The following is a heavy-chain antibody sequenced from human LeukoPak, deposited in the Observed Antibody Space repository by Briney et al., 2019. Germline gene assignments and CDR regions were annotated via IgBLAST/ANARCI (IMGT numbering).Heavy chain of an antibody. Sequence: GGSLRLSCAASGFTFNDYSMNWVRQAPGKGLEWVSYITRSSTTIYYTDSVKGRFTISRDNAKNSLYLQMNSLRAEGTAVYYCARARRGYPNWFDPWGQGTLVTVSS. CDR2: ITRSSTTI. CDR3: ARARRGYPNWFDP. V-gene: IGHV3-48*01. D-gene: IGHD5-12*01. J-gene: IGHJ5*02. CDR1: GFTFNDYS.